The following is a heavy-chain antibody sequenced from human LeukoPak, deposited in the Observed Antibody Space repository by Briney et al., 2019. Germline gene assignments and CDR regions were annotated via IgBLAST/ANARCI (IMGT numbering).Heavy chain of an antibody. D-gene: IGHD3-10*01. CDR3: AALTVRGVINI. CDR2: IQSKTDGATT. J-gene: IGHJ4*02. Sequence: WGPLRLSCAASGFTFSNTWMNWVRQAPGKGLEWVGRIQSKTDGATTEYAAPVKGRFTISRDDSKTTLYLQMNSLKTEDTAVYYCAALTVRGVINIWGQGTLVTVSS. CDR1: GFTFSNTW. V-gene: IGHV3-15*01.